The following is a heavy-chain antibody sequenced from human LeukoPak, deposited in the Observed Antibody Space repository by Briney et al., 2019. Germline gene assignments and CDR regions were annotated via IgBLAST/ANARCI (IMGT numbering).Heavy chain of an antibody. Sequence: SETLSLTCTVSVDSISNYYWSWIRQPPGKGLEWVGYIYYTGSTNYNPSFKSRVTISVDTSKNQFSLKLSSVTAADTAVYYCAARRAYYFDYWGQGTLVTVSS. CDR1: VDSISNYY. V-gene: IGHV4-59*01. CDR2: IYYTGST. J-gene: IGHJ4*02. CDR3: AARRAYYFDY.